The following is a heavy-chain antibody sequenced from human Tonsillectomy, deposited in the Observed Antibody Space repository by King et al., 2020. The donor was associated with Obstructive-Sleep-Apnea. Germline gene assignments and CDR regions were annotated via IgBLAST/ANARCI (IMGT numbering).Heavy chain of an antibody. CDR2: INHSGST. J-gene: IGHJ4*02. CDR3: ARRTLLWFGDHQARLDY. CDR1: GGSFSGYY. V-gene: IGHV4-34*01. Sequence: VQLPQWGAGLLKPSETLSLTCAVYGGSFSGYYWSWIRQPPGKGLEWIGEINHSGSTNYNPSLKSRVTISVDTSKNQFSLKLSSVTAADTAVYYCARRTLLWFGDHQARLDYWGQGTLVTVSS. D-gene: IGHD3-10*01.